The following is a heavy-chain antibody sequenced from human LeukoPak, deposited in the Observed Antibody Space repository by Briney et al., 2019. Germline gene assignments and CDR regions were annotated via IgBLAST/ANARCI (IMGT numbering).Heavy chain of an antibody. V-gene: IGHV3-23*01. CDR1: GFTFSSYG. Sequence: GGSLRLSCAASGFTFSSYGMSWVRQAPGKGLEWVSAISGSGGSTYYADSVKGRFTISRDNSKNTLYLQMNSLRAEDTAVYYCAKGRGKDGQNLFDYWGQGTLITVSS. CDR3: AKGRGKDGQNLFDY. D-gene: IGHD5-24*01. CDR2: ISGSGGST. J-gene: IGHJ4*02.